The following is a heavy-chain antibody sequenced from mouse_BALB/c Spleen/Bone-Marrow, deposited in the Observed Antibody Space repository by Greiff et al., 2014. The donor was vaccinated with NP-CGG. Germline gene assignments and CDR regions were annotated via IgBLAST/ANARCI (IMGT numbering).Heavy chain of an antibody. Sequence: QVQLQQSGAELVKPGAPVKLSCKASGYTFTSYWMHWVKQRPGQGLEWIGEIDPSDSYTNYNQKFKGKATLTVDKSSSTAYMQLSSLTSEDSAVYFCARWLLRYYAMDDWGQGTSVTVSS. CDR2: IDPSDSYT. CDR3: ARWLLRYYAMDD. J-gene: IGHJ4*01. V-gene: IGHV1-69*02. D-gene: IGHD2-3*01. CDR1: GYTFTSYW.